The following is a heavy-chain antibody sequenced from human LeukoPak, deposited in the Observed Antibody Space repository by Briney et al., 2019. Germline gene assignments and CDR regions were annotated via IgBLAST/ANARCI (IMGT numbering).Heavy chain of an antibody. Sequence: GGSLRLSCAASGFTFSSYSMNWVRQAPGKGLEWVSSISSSSSYIYYADSVKGRFTISRDNAKNSLYLQMNSLRAGDTAVYYCARYDLVGSGSYNYWGQGTLVTVSS. J-gene: IGHJ4*02. CDR1: GFTFSSYS. D-gene: IGHD3-10*01. CDR2: ISSSSSYI. V-gene: IGHV3-21*01. CDR3: ARYDLVGSGSYNY.